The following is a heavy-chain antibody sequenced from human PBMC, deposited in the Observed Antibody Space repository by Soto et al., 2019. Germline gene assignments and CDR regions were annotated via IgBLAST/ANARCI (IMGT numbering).Heavy chain of an antibody. D-gene: IGHD6-19*01. CDR1: EFTVSSNY. V-gene: IGHV3-66*01. J-gene: IGHJ2*01. CDR2: IYSDGNT. Sequence: EVHLVESGGGLVHPGGSLRLSCAASEFTVSSNYMSWVRQAPGKGLEWVSVIYSDGNTYNADSVKGRFTISRDNFKNTLYLQMNSLRPEDTAVYFCARGNSIAVAGTGWYFDLWGRGTLVTVSS. CDR3: ARGNSIAVAGTGWYFDL.